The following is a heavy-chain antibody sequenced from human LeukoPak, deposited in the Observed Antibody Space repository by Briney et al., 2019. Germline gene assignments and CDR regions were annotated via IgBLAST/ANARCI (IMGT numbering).Heavy chain of an antibody. D-gene: IGHD1-26*01. CDR2: ITTDGSST. CDR3: ARDDGSYYV. CDR1: GFTFSSYW. V-gene: IGHV3-74*01. Sequence: GGSLRLSCAASGFTFSSYWMHGVRQAPGKGLVWVSHITTDGSSTTYTDSVKGRFTISRDNAKNTLYLQMNSLRAEDTAVYYCARDDGSYYVWGQGALVTVSS. J-gene: IGHJ4*02.